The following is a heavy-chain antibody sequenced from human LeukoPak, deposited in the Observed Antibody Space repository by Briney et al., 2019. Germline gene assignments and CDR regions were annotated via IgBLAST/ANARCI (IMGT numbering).Heavy chain of an antibody. CDR1: GFTFSSYG. V-gene: IGHV3-30*03. CDR2: ISYDGSNK. J-gene: IGHJ4*02. D-gene: IGHD3-3*01. Sequence: PGGSLRLSCAASGFTFSSYGMHWVRQAPGKGLEWVAVISYDGSNKYYADSVKGRFTISRDNSKNTLYLQMNSLRAEDTAVYYCARGVPEYYDFWSGYFYYFDYWGQGTLVTVSS. CDR3: ARGVPEYYDFWSGYFYYFDY.